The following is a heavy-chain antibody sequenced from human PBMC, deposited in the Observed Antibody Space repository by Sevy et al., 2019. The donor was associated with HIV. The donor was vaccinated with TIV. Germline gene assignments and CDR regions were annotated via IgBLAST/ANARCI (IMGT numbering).Heavy chain of an antibody. CDR2: INHSGTA. Sequence: LTASETLSLTCGVFGESFVGHYWTWIRQPPGKGLEWIGEINHSGTANYNPSLKSRVTISVDTSNNQFSLRLSSVTAADTAVYYCAKTSTVTTSALDSWGQGTLVTVSS. V-gene: IGHV4-34*01. J-gene: IGHJ4*02. CDR1: GESFVGHY. CDR3: AKTSTVTTSALDS. D-gene: IGHD4-17*01.